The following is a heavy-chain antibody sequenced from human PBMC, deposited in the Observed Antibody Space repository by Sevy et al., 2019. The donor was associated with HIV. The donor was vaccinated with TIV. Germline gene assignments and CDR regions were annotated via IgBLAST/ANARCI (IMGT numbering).Heavy chain of an antibody. D-gene: IGHD1-1*01. CDR3: ARAGYLNWFDP. J-gene: IGHJ5*02. V-gene: IGHV1-18*01. Sequence: ASVKVSCKASGYTFSSYGISWVRQAPGQGLEWMGWISGYNGNTIFAQKLQGRVTMTTDTSTSTAYMEVRSLRSHDTAVYYCARAGYLNWFDPWGQGTLVTVSS. CDR2: ISGYNGNT. CDR1: GYTFSSYG.